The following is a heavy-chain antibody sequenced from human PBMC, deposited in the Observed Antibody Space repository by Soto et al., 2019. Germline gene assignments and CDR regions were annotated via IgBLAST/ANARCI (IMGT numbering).Heavy chain of an antibody. Sequence: QVQLVESGGGLVKPGGSLRLSCAASGFIFSDYYMNWIRQVPGKGLEWVSCISSSGSSIFYADSVKGRFAISRDSAKNSVFLQMHSLRADDTAVYYCARGGQVGSPGFQHDYYNGMDYWGQGTTVTVSS. J-gene: IGHJ6*02. CDR3: ARGGQVGSPGFQHDYYNGMDY. D-gene: IGHD1-26*01. V-gene: IGHV3-11*01. CDR1: GFIFSDYY. CDR2: ISSSGSSI.